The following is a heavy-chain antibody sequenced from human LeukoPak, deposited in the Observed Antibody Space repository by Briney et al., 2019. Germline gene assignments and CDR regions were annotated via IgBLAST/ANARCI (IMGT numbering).Heavy chain of an antibody. V-gene: IGHV1-18*01. D-gene: IGHD2-15*01. CDR1: GYTFTSYG. J-gene: IGHJ4*02. CDR3: ARVFVGVAATQDFEGRPDFDY. CDR2: ISAYNGNT. Sequence: GASVKVSCKASGYTFTSYGISWVRQAPGQGLEWMGWISAYNGNTNYAQKLQGRVTMTTDTSTSTAYMELRSLRSDDTAVYYCARVFVGVAATQDFEGRPDFDYWGQGTLVTVSS.